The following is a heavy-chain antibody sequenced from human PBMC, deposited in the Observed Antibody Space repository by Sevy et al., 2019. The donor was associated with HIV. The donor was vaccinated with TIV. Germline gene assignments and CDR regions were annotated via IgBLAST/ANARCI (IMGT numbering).Heavy chain of an antibody. CDR1: GFSVYTKY. J-gene: IGHJ4*02. Sequence: GRSLRLSCAASGFSVYTKYMSWVRQAPGKGLEWVSVIYGPNSTHYADSVKGRFTISRDKSKNMLYLQMNSLRAEDTAMYYCARDTTVTSGVVYWSQGTLVTVSS. V-gene: IGHV3-53*01. CDR3: ARDTTVTSGVVY. D-gene: IGHD4-17*01. CDR2: IYGPNST.